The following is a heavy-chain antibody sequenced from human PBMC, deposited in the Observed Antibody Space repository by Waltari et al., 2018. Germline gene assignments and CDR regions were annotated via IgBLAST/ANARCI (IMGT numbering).Heavy chain of an antibody. D-gene: IGHD3-3*01. Sequence: QVHLVPSGAEVKKPGASGEVSCTVYGYIFTSYTMHWWRTAPRQRPGWVAWIDTGNGDTKYSKRCQGRVTITSDTSASTAYMELSSLRSEDTAVYYCARDHTNYNFWSGQSITFGMEVWGQGTTVTVSS. CDR2: IDTGNGDT. CDR3: ARDHTNYNFWSGQSITFGMEV. J-gene: IGHJ6*02. CDR1: GYIFTSYT. V-gene: IGHV1-3*04.